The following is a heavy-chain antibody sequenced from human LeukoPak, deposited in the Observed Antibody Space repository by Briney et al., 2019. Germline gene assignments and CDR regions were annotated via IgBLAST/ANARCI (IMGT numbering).Heavy chain of an antibody. CDR2: ISSSSSYI. J-gene: IGHJ4*02. CDR3: ARAFSRFLDYYGSGCYPYFDY. V-gene: IGHV3-21*01. CDR1: GFTFSSYS. Sequence: PGGSLRLSCAASGFTFSSYSMNWVRQAPGKGLEWVSSISSSSSYIYYADSVKGRFTISRDNAKNSLYLQMNSLSAEDPAVYYCARAFSRFLDYYGSGCYPYFDYWGQGTLVTVSS. D-gene: IGHD3-10*01.